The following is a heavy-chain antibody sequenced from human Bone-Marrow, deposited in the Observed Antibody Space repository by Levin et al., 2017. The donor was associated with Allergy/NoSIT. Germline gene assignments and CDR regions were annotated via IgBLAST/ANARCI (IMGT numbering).Heavy chain of an antibody. CDR3: ASLSDTPSEYEDY. Sequence: SSETLSLTCTVSGGSISSRSYFCVWVRQPPGKGLEWIGSVYYTGSTYYNPSLQSRVTISVDTSKNHFSLKLSSVTAPDTAVYYCASLSDTPSEYEDYWGQGTLVAVSS. CDR2: VYYTGST. V-gene: IGHV4-39*02. CDR1: GGSISSRSYF. J-gene: IGHJ4*02. D-gene: IGHD5-18*01.